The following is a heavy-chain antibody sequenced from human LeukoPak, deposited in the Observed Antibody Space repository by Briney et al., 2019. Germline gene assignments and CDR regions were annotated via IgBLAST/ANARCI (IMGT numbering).Heavy chain of an antibody. CDR3: ARDGDCSSTSCTFVDY. D-gene: IGHD2-2*03. V-gene: IGHV3-11*04. CDR1: GFTFSDYY. Sequence: GGSLRLSCAASGFTFSDYYMSWIRQAPGKGLEWVSYISSSGSTIYYADSVKGRFTISRDNAKNSLYLQMNSLRAEDTALYYCARDGDCSSTSCTFVDYWGQGTLVTVSS. J-gene: IGHJ4*02. CDR2: ISSSGSTI.